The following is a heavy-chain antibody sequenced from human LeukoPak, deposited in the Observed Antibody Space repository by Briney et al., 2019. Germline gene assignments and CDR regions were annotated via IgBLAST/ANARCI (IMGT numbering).Heavy chain of an antibody. CDR2: IKEDGSEK. CDR3: AKDLREYSSSPRNAFDI. J-gene: IGHJ3*02. D-gene: IGHD6-6*01. CDR1: GFTFSNYW. V-gene: IGHV3-7*03. Sequence: GGSLRLSCAASGFTFSNYWMSWVRQAPGKGLEWVANIKEDGSEKYYVDSVKGRFTISRDNSKNTLYLQMNSLRAEDTAVYYCAKDLREYSSSPRNAFDIWGQGTMVTVSS.